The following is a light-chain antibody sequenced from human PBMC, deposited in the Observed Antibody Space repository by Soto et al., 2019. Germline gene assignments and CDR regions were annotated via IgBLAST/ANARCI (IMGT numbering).Light chain of an antibody. CDR2: GSS. Sequence: ESVLTQSPRTLSLSPGERATLFCRASQSVSSSYLAWYQQKPGQAPRLLIYGSSSRATLIPDRFSGSGSGTDFTLTISRLAPEDFAVYYCRQYGRSPGTFGPGSKVDIK. J-gene: IGKJ1*01. CDR1: QSVSSSY. V-gene: IGKV3-20*01. CDR3: RQYGRSPGT.